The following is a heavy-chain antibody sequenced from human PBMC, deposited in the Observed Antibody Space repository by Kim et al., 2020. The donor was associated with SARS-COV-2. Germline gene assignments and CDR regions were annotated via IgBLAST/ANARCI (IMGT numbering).Heavy chain of an antibody. D-gene: IGHD2-2*02. J-gene: IGHJ6*02. CDR1: GGSMSSYY. V-gene: IGHV4-4*07. Sequence: SEILSLTCTVSGGSMSSYYWTWIRQPAGKGLEWIGRIYGSGSTNYNPSLESRVTISLDTSENQFSLKLSSVTAADTGVYYCARVGCSNTRCYTRGMDVWGQGTTVTVSS. CDR2: IYGSGST. CDR3: ARVGCSNTRCYTRGMDV.